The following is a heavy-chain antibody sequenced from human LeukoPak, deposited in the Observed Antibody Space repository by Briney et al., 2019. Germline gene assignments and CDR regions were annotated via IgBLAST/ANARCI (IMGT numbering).Heavy chain of an antibody. D-gene: IGHD3-22*01. J-gene: IGHJ4*02. CDR1: VGSISNHY. CDR3: ARRSGNYPYFFDY. CDR2: IYYSGST. Sequence: SETLSLTCTVSVGSISNHYWSWIRQPPGRGLEWIGYIYYSGSTNHNPSLKSRVTISVDTSKNQFSLKLNSVSAADTAVYYCARRSGNYPYFFDYWGQGTLVTVSS. V-gene: IGHV4-59*11.